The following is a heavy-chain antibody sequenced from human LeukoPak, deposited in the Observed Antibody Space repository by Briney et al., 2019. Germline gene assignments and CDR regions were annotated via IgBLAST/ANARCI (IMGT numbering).Heavy chain of an antibody. V-gene: IGHV3-30*02. CDR2: IRYDGSNK. CDR1: KFTFSNAW. J-gene: IGHJ4*02. CDR3: AKGTFGYSSSWYAAGGLDY. Sequence: GGSLRLSCAASKFTFSNAWMSWVRQAPGKGLEWVAFIRYDGSNKYYADSVKGRFTISRDNSKNTLYLQMNSLRAEDTAVYCCAKGTFGYSSSWYAAGGLDYWGQGTLVTVSS. D-gene: IGHD6-13*01.